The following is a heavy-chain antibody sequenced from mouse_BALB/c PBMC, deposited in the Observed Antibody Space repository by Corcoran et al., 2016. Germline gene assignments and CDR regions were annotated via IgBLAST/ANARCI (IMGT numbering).Heavy chain of an antibody. D-gene: IGHD2-1*01. CDR1: GFNIKDTY. Sequence: EVQLQQSGAELVKPGASVKLSCTASGFNIKDTYMHWVKQRPEQGLDWIGRIDPANGNTKYDPKFQGKATITADTSSNTDYLQLSSLTSEDTAVYYCARGGNYKGYYDYWGQGTTLTVSS. CDR2: IDPANGNT. J-gene: IGHJ2*01. V-gene: IGHV14-3*02. CDR3: ARGGNYKGYYDY.